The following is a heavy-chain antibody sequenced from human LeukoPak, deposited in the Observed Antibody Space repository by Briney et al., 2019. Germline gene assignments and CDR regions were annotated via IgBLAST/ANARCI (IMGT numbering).Heavy chain of an antibody. D-gene: IGHD3-16*01. CDR2: IIPIFGTA. CDR1: GGTFSSYA. CDR3: ARDGGSSGNWFDP. V-gene: IGHV1-69*13. Sequence: SVKVSCKAYGGTFSSYAISWVRQAPGQGLEWMGGIIPIFGTANYAQKFQGRVTITADESTSTAYMELSSLRSEDTAVYYCARDGGSSGNWFDPWGQGTLVTVSS. J-gene: IGHJ5*02.